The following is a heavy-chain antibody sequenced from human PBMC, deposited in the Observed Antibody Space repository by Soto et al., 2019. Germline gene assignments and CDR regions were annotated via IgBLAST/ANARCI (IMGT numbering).Heavy chain of an antibody. CDR1: GGSISSYY. D-gene: IGHD6-6*01. Sequence: SETLSLTCTVSGGSISSYYWSWIRQPPGKGLEWIGYIYYSGSTNYNPSLKSRVTISVDTSKNQFSLKLSSVTAADTAVYYCARQGGSSSYNWFDPWGQGTLVTVSS. CDR3: ARQGGSSSYNWFDP. J-gene: IGHJ5*02. V-gene: IGHV4-59*08. CDR2: IYYSGST.